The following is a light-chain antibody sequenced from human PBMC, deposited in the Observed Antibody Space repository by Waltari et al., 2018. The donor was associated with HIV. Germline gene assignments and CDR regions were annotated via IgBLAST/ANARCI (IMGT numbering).Light chain of an antibody. CDR1: SSNIGSNY. CDR3: AAWDDSLSGVV. V-gene: IGLV1-47*01. J-gene: IGLJ2*01. CDR2: RNN. Sequence: QSVLTQPPSASGTPGQRVTISCSGSSSNIGSNYVYGYQQLPGTAPKLLIYRNNQRPSGVPDRFSVSQSGTSASLAISGLRSEYEADYYCAAWDDSLSGVVFGGGTKLTVL.